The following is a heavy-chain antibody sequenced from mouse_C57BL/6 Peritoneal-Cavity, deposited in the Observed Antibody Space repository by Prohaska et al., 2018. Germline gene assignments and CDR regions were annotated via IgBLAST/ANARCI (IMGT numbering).Heavy chain of an antibody. CDR2: INSDGSAI. J-gene: IGHJ1*03. V-gene: IGHV11-2*01. D-gene: IGHD2-1*01. Sequence: EVSLFETGGGLVQPGGSRGLSCEGSGFTFSGFWMSWVRQTPGKTLEWIGDINSDGSAINYAPSIKDRFTIFRDNDKSTLYLQMSNVRSEDAATYICMRYGKDWNCDVWGRGTA. CDR1: GFTFSGFW. CDR3: MRYGKDWNCDV.